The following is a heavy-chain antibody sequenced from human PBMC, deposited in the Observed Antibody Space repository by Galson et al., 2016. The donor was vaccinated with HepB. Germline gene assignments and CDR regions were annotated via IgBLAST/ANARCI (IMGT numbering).Heavy chain of an antibody. V-gene: IGHV3-30*03. J-gene: IGHJ4*02. CDR3: ARSPPYSEFDY. D-gene: IGHD2-15*01. Sequence: SLRLSCAASGFSFSSYGMHWVRQAPGKGLEWVAVISHHGTKTYLSESVKGRFTISRDNANKTLYLQMNSLRAEDTAVYYCARSPPYSEFDYWAQGTLVTVSS. CDR2: ISHHGTKT. CDR1: GFSFSSYG.